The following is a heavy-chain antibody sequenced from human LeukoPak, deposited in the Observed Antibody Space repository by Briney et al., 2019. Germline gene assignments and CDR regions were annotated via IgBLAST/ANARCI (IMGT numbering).Heavy chain of an antibody. Sequence: SETLSLTCAVYGGSFSGYYWSWIRQPPGKGLEWIGEINHSGSTNYNPSLKSRVTISVDTSKNQFSLKLSSVAAADTAVYYCARPLGQGNEYGMDVWGQGTTVTVSS. D-gene: IGHD1-1*01. CDR2: INHSGST. V-gene: IGHV4-34*01. CDR3: ARPLGQGNEYGMDV. CDR1: GGSFSGYY. J-gene: IGHJ6*02.